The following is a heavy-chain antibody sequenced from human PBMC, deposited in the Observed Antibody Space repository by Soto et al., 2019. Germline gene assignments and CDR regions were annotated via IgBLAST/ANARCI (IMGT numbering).Heavy chain of an antibody. CDR3: ARDNLEATVTTSYGMDV. CDR1: GFTFSIYG. Sequence: QVQRVESGGGGVQPGRSLRLACAASGFTFSIYGMHWVRQAPGKGLEWVAVIWYDGSNKYYADSVKGRFTISRDNSKNTLYLQMNRPRAEDTAVYYCARDNLEATVTTSYGMDVWGQGTTVTVSS. CDR2: IWYDGSNK. V-gene: IGHV3-33*01. J-gene: IGHJ6*02. D-gene: IGHD4-4*01.